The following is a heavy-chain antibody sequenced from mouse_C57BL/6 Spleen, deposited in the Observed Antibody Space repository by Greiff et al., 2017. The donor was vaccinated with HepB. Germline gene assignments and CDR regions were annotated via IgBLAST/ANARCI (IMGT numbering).Heavy chain of an antibody. J-gene: IGHJ3*01. V-gene: IGHV1-22*01. CDR3: ASGYYESPFAY. D-gene: IGHD2-4*01. CDR1: GYTFTDYN. Sequence: VQLQQSGPELVKPGASVKMSCKASGYTFTDYNMHWVKQSHGKSLEWIGYINPNNGGTSYNQKFKGKATLTVNKSSRTAYMELRSLTSEDSAVYYCASGYYESPFAYWGQGTLVTVSA. CDR2: INPNNGGT.